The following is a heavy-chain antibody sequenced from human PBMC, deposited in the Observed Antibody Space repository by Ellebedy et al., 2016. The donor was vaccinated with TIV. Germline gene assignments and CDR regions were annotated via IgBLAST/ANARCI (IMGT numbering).Heavy chain of an antibody. CDR2: ISTSGGST. Sequence: GGSLRLXXAASGFTFSSFAMSWVRQAPAKGLEWVSAISTSGGSTYYADSVKGRFTISRDNSKNTLYLQMNSLRAEDTAVYYCAKGHDWGSVSAFDIWGQGTMVTVSS. J-gene: IGHJ3*02. V-gene: IGHV3-23*01. CDR3: AKGHDWGSVSAFDI. D-gene: IGHD7-27*01. CDR1: GFTFSSFA.